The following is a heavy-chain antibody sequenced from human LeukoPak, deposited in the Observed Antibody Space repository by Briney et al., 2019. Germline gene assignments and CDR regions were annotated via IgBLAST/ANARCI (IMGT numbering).Heavy chain of an antibody. CDR3: VREVPGIMVAFDL. J-gene: IGHJ3*01. V-gene: IGHV3-21*01. D-gene: IGHD2-2*01. CDR1: GFTFSSYS. CDR2: ISSSSSYI. Sequence: GGSLRLSCAASGFTFSSYSMNWVRQAPGKGLEWVSSISSSSSYIYYADSVKGRFTISRDNAQNSIYLQVNSLRADDMAVYYCVREVPGIMVAFDLWGQGTMLSVSS.